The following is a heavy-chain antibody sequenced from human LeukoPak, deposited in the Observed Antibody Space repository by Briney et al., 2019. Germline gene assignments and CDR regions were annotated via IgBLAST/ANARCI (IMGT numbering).Heavy chain of an antibody. CDR3: AGEVATRVRGVMEDWFDP. Sequence: PGGSLRLSCTASGFSFSDYWMTWVRQAPGKGLEWVANIKQDGSEKYYVDSVKGRFTISRDNAKNSLYLQMNSLRAEDTAVYYCAGEVATRVRGVMEDWFDPWGQGTLVTVSS. D-gene: IGHD3-10*01. CDR1: GFSFSDYW. J-gene: IGHJ5*02. V-gene: IGHV3-7*01. CDR2: IKQDGSEK.